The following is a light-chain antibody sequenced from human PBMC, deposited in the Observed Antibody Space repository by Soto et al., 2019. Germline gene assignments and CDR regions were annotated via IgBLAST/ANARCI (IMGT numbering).Light chain of an antibody. CDR3: QSYDSSLRGSV. Sequence: QPVLTQPPSVSGAPGQRVTISRTGSSSNIGAGYDVHWYQQLPGTAPKLLIYGNSNRPSGVPDRFSGSKSGTSASLAITGLQAEDEADYYCQSYDSSLRGSVFGGGTKLTVL. CDR2: GNS. V-gene: IGLV1-40*01. CDR1: SSNIGAGYD. J-gene: IGLJ2*01.